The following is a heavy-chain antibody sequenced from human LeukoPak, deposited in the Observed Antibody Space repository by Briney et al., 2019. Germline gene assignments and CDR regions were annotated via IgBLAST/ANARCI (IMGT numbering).Heavy chain of an antibody. CDR1: GGTFSSYA. V-gene: IGHV1-69*04. J-gene: IGHJ3*02. CDR3: ARAGSFGAFDI. CDR2: IIPILGIA. D-gene: IGHD3-10*01. Sequence: ASVKVSCKASGGTFSSYAISWVRQAPGQGLEWMGRIIPILGIANYAQKFQGRVTITADKSTSTAYMELSSLRSEDTAVYYCARAGSFGAFDIWGQGTMVTVSS.